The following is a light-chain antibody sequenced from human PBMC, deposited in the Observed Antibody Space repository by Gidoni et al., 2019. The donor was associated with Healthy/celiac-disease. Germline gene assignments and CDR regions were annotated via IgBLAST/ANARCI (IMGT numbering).Light chain of an antibody. V-gene: IGKV3-11*01. CDR3: QQRSNWPPV. CDR2: DAS. Sequence: IVLTQSPATLSLSPGERATLSCRASQSVSRYLAWYQQKPGQAPRLLIYDASNRATGIPARFSGSGSGTDFTLTISSLEPEDFAVYYCQQRSNWPPVFGGGTKVEIK. J-gene: IGKJ4*01. CDR1: QSVSRY.